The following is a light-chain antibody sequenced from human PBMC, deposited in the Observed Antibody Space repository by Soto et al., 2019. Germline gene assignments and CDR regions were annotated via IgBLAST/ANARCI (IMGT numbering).Light chain of an antibody. Sequence: EIVLTQSPATLSLSPGERATLSCRASQSVSSYLAWYQQKPGQAPGLLIYDASNRATGIPARFSGSGSGTHFTLTICSLEPEDFAVYYCQQRSNWPLTFGGGTKVEIK. V-gene: IGKV3-11*01. CDR2: DAS. CDR1: QSVSSY. CDR3: QQRSNWPLT. J-gene: IGKJ4*01.